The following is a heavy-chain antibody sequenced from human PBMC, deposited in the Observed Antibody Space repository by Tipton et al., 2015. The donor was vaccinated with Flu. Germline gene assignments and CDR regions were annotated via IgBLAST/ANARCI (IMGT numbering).Heavy chain of an antibody. CDR3: ARDRITMVRGVPHDAFDI. V-gene: IGHV4-61*02. D-gene: IGHD3-10*01. CDR1: GGSISSGSYY. Sequence: LRLSCTVSGGSISSGSYYWSWIRQPAGKGLGWIGRIYTSGSTNYNPSLKSRVTISVDTSKNQFSLKLSSVTAADTAVYYCARDRITMVRGVPHDAFDIWGQGTMVTVSS. J-gene: IGHJ3*02. CDR2: IYTSGST.